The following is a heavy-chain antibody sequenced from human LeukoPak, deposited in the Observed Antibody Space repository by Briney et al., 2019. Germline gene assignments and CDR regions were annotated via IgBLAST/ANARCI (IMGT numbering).Heavy chain of an antibody. CDR2: IASDGSST. D-gene: IGHD4-23*01. Sequence: GGSLRLSCAASGFTFSSHWMNWARQAPGKGLVWVSRIASDGSSTTYADSVKGRFSISRDNAKNTLYLQMNSLRVEDTAVYYCARGRPHGNDYWGQGTLVTVSS. CDR1: GFTFSSHW. CDR3: ARGRPHGNDY. V-gene: IGHV3-74*01. J-gene: IGHJ4*02.